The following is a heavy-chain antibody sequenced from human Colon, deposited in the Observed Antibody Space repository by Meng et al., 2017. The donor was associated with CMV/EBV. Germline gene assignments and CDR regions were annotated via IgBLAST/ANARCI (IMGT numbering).Heavy chain of an antibody. V-gene: IGHV3-30*18. Sequence: LACAASGFTFNIFGMHWVRQAPGKGLEWVAVISSDGNKKYYADSVKGRFTVSRDNSKNTLYLQMNSLRPEDTAIYYCANDPRRTEIEWGQGTLVTVSS. CDR3: ANDPRRTEIE. CDR2: ISSDGNKK. J-gene: IGHJ4*02. CDR1: GFTFNIFG. D-gene: IGHD2-8*02.